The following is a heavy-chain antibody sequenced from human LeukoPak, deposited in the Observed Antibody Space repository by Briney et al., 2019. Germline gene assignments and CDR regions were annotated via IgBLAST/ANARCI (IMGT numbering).Heavy chain of an antibody. Sequence: GGSLRPSCAASGFTFSSYAMSWVRQAPGKGLEWVSAISGSGGSTYYADSVKGRFTISRDNSKNTLYLQMNSLRAEDTAVYYCAKDLAAHSWSSGYYSPFDYWGQGTLVTVSS. CDR1: GFTFSSYA. D-gene: IGHD3-22*01. CDR3: AKDLAAHSWSSGYYSPFDY. J-gene: IGHJ4*02. V-gene: IGHV3-23*01. CDR2: ISGSGGST.